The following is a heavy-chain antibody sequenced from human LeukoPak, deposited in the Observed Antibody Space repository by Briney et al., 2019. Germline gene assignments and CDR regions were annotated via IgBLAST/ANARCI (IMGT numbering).Heavy chain of an antibody. CDR1: GGSISSSSYY. J-gene: IGHJ4*02. D-gene: IGHD1-26*01. V-gene: IGHV4-39*01. CDR2: IHYSGST. CDR3: ATHGGSSSYYFHY. Sequence: SETLSLTCTVSGGSISSSSYYWVWIRQPPGKGLEWIGSIHYSGSTYYNPSLKSRVTISVDTSNNQFSLELSSVTAADTAVYYCATHGGSSSYYFHYWGQGTLVTVSS.